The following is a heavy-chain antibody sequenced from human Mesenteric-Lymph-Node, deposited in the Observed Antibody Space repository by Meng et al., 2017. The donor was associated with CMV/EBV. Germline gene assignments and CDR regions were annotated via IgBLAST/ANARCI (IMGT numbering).Heavy chain of an antibody. CDR3: ARSYCSSTSCLEPYYFDY. Sequence: SVKVSCKASGGTFSSYAISWVRQAPGQGLEWMGGIIPIFGTANYAQKFQGRVTITADKSTSTAYMELSSLRSEDTAVYYCARSYCSSTSCLEPYYFDYWGQGTLVTVSS. CDR2: IIPIFGTA. J-gene: IGHJ4*02. CDR1: GGTFSSYA. D-gene: IGHD2-2*01. V-gene: IGHV1-69*06.